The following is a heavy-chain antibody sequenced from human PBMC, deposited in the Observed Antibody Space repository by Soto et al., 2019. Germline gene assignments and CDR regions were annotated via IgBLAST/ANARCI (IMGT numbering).Heavy chain of an antibody. D-gene: IGHD3-10*01. Sequence: QTGGSLRLSCAASGFIFNKYAMSWVRLAPAKGLEWFAAITGIGGDTYHAGSVKGRFTISRENANNTVYLQMNSLRAGDTAVYFCARVPTYGSESFYFFYYMDVWGKGTTVTVSS. J-gene: IGHJ6*03. V-gene: IGHV3-23*01. CDR1: GFIFNKYA. CDR2: ITGIGGDT. CDR3: ARVPTYGSESFYFFYYMDV.